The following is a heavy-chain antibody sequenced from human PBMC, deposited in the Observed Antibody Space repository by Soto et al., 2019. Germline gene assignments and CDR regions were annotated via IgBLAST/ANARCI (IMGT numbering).Heavy chain of an antibody. CDR1: GYRFTSYW. V-gene: IGHV5-51*01. D-gene: IGHD3-10*01. J-gene: IGHJ6*02. CDR3: AGGGVRGVITRTRDYYGMDV. Sequence: PGEAQKISCKGCGYRFTSYWIGWVRQKHGKGLECMGIIYPGDSDTRYSPSFQGQVTISADKSISTAYLQWSSLKASDTAMYYCAGGGVRGVITRTRDYYGMDVWGQGTTVTVSS. CDR2: IYPGDSDT.